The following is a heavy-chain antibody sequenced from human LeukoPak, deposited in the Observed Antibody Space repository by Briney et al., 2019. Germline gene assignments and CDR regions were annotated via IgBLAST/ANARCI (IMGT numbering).Heavy chain of an antibody. J-gene: IGHJ4*02. D-gene: IGHD6-13*01. CDR3: ARRTTSSWYDFDY. Sequence: GESLKISCEASGYRFTTYWIGWARQMPGKGLEWMGIIYPGDSDTRYSPSFQGQVTISADKSISTACLQLSSLKASDTAMYYCARRTTSSWYDFDYWGQGTLVTVSS. CDR1: GYRFTTYW. V-gene: IGHV5-51*01. CDR2: IYPGDSDT.